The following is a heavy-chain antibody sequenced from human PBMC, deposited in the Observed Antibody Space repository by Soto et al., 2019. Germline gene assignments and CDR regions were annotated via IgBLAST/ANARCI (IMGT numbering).Heavy chain of an antibody. CDR2: IYYSGST. CDR1: GGSISSSSYY. CDR3: ARVRYSNYDFDY. V-gene: IGHV4-39*07. Sequence: SETLSLTCTVSGGSISSSSYYWGWIRQPPGKGLEWIGSIYYSGSTYYNPSLKSRVTISVDTSKNQFSLKLSSVTAADTAVYYCARVRYSNYDFDYWGQGTLVTVSS. J-gene: IGHJ4*02. D-gene: IGHD4-4*01.